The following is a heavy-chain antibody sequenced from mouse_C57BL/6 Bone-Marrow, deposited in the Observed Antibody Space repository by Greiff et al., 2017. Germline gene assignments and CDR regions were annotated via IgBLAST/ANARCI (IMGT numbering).Heavy chain of an antibody. J-gene: IGHJ3*01. CDR2: IRNKANGYTT. V-gene: IGHV7-3*01. CDR1: GFTFTDYY. D-gene: IGHD1-1*01. Sequence: DVQLVESGGGLVQPGGSLSLSCAASGFTFTDYYMSWVRQPPGKALEWLGFIRNKANGYTTEYSASVKGRFTISRDNSQSILYLQMNALRADDSATYYCARSPYYYCSMWFAYWGQGTLVTVSA. CDR3: ARSPYYYCSMWFAY.